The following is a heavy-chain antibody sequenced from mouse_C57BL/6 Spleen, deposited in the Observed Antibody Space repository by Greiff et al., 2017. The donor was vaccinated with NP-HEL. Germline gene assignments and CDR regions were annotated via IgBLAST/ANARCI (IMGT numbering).Heavy chain of an antibody. CDR3: ARSGITTVPDY. J-gene: IGHJ2*01. V-gene: IGHV1-4*01. CDR2: INPSSGYT. Sequence: QVQLKQSGAELARPGASVKMSCKASGYTFTSYTMHWVKQRPGQGLEWIGYINPSSGYTKYNQKFKDKATLTADKSSSTAYMQLSSLTSEDSAVYYCARSGITTVPDYWGQGTTLTVSS. D-gene: IGHD1-1*01. CDR1: GYTFTSYT.